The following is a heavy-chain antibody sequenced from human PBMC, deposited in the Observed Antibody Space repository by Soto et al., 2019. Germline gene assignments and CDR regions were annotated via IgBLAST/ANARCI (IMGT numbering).Heavy chain of an antibody. CDR3: ARALSDAFDI. J-gene: IGHJ3*02. CDR2: ISSSGTGI. V-gene: IGHV3-11*01. Sequence: GGSLRLSCAASGFKFRDYYMTWIHQAPGKGLEWVSYISSSGTGIYYPDSVKGRFTISRDNAKNSLYLQMSSLRAEDTDVYYCARALSDAFDIWGQGTMVTV. D-gene: IGHD3-16*02. CDR1: GFKFRDYY.